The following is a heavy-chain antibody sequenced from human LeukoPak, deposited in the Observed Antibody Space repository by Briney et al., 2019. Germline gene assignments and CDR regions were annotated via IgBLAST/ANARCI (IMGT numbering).Heavy chain of an antibody. Sequence: GGSLRLSCAASGFTFSGAAMHWVRQAPGKGLEWVGRIRSKANSYATAYAASVKGRFTISRDDSKNTAYLQMNSLKTEDTAVYYCTFTYGATWYYFDYWGQGTLVTVSS. CDR3: TFTYGATWYYFDY. D-gene: IGHD4/OR15-4a*01. V-gene: IGHV3-73*01. CDR1: GFTFSGAA. J-gene: IGHJ4*02. CDR2: IRSKANSYAT.